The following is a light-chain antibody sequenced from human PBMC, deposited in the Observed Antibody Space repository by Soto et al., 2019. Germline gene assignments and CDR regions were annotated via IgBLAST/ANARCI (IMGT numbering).Light chain of an antibody. CDR2: GVS. CDR1: SSDVGGYNY. Sequence: QSVLTQPASVSGSPGQSVNISCTGTSSDVGGYNYVSWYQHHPGKAPKLMLYGVSDRPSGISNRFSGSKSGNTASLTISGLQAEDEADYYCGSYTSSSTLIFGGGTKLTVL. CDR3: GSYTSSSTLI. J-gene: IGLJ2*01. V-gene: IGLV2-14*01.